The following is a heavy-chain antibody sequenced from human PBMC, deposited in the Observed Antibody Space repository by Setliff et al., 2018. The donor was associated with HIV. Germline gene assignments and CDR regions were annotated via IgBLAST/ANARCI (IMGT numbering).Heavy chain of an antibody. V-gene: IGHV4-31*03. CDR3: AVMFFYGSGSKSNFDY. Sequence: SETLSLTCTVSGGSIVSDGYYWNWIRQHPGKGLEWIGYIYNRGHTYYNPSLKSRVTTSVDTSQNQFSLKLSSVTVADTAIYYCAVMFFYGSGSKSNFDYWGKGTLVTVSS. D-gene: IGHD3-10*01. CDR1: GGSIVSDGYY. CDR2: IYNRGHT. J-gene: IGHJ4*02.